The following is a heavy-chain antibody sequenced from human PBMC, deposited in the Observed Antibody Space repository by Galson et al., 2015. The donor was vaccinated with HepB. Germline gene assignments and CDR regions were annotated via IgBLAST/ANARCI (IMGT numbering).Heavy chain of an antibody. CDR3: ARDGHYDILTGYFRY. V-gene: IGHV1-69*13. D-gene: IGHD3-9*01. Sequence: SVKVSCKASGGTLSNYAISWVRQAPGQGLEWMGGIIPIFGTANYAQKLQGRVTISADESTSTAYMELSSLRSEDTAVYYCARDGHYDILTGYFRYWGQGTLVTVSS. J-gene: IGHJ4*02. CDR1: GGTLSNYA. CDR2: IIPIFGTA.